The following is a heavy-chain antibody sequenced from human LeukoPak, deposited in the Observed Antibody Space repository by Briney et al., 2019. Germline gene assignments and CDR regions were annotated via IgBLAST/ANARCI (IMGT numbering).Heavy chain of an antibody. Sequence: PGGSLRLSCAASGFTFSRYWMSWVRQAPGKGLEWVANIKQDGSEKYYVDSVKGRFTISRDNAKKSLYLQMNSLRAEDTAVYYCARDTHNYDTSGYPPGFDCWGQGTLVTVSS. D-gene: IGHD3-22*01. CDR3: ARDTHNYDTSGYPPGFDC. CDR2: IKQDGSEK. J-gene: IGHJ4*02. CDR1: GFTFSRYW. V-gene: IGHV3-7*01.